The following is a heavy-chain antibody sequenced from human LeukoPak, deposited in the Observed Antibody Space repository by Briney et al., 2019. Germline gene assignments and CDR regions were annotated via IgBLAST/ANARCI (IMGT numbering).Heavy chain of an antibody. D-gene: IGHD5-24*01. CDR2: ISFSGANS. J-gene: IGHJ3*01. CDR3: ARDIQLST. V-gene: IGHV3-23*01. CDR1: GFTFSDSA. Sequence: GGSLRLSCAASGFTFSDSAMTWVRQAPGKGLDWVSLISFSGANSYYADSVKGRFTISRDNSKDTLFLQMDSLRAEDTAIYYCARDIQLSTWGLGTMVTVSS.